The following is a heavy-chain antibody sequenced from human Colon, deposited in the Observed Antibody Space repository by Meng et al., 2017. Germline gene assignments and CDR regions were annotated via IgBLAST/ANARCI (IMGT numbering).Heavy chain of an antibody. CDR2: AGT. D-gene: IGHD7-27*01. V-gene: IGHV4-61*08. J-gene: IGHJ4*02. CDR1: GRSVSMGDYQ. CDR3: ARDHWGSLDY. Sequence: QVQLQESGPGLVRHPETLSLICTVPGRSVSMGDYQWSWIRRPPGKGLGWIGYAGTNYNPSLKSRVTISVDTSKRQFSLKLTSVTAADTAVYYCARDHWGSLDYWGQGILVTVSS.